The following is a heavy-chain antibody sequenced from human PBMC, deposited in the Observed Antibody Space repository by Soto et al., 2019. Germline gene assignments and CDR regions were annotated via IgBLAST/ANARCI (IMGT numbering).Heavy chain of an antibody. CDR1: GDSISGRGDS. Sequence: SVTLSLSWTVAGDSISGRGDSRSWIRQPPGKGLEWIGYIYHSGSTYYNPSLKSRVTISVDRSKNQFSLKLSSVTAADTAVYYCARGNPVPLDYWGQGTLVTVSS. CDR3: ARGNPVPLDY. J-gene: IGHJ4*02. D-gene: IGHD1-1*01. CDR2: IYHSGST. V-gene: IGHV4-30-2*01.